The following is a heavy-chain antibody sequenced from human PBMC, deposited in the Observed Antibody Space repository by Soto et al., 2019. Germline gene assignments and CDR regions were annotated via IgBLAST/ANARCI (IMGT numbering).Heavy chain of an antibody. Sequence: PGESLKISCKGSGYSFTSYWIGGVRQMPGKGLEWMGIIYPGDSDTRYRPSVQGQGTISAGKSISTAYRQWSSLKASDTAMYYCASRYYYGSGSYYNAQFDYWGQGTLVTVSS. V-gene: IGHV5-51*01. J-gene: IGHJ4*02. CDR1: GYSFTSYW. CDR2: IYPGDSDT. CDR3: ASRYYYGSGSYYNAQFDY. D-gene: IGHD3-10*01.